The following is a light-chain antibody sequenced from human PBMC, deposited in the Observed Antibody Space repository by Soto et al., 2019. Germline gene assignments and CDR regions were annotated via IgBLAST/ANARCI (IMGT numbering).Light chain of an antibody. CDR2: GAS. Sequence: EFVLTQSPGTLSLSPGERATLSCRASQSVRSNYLDWYQQKPGQSPRLLIYGASNRATGIPDRFSGSGSGTDFTLTISRLEPEDFAVFYCQHYGSSAYTFGQGTTLEIK. V-gene: IGKV3-20*01. J-gene: IGKJ2*01. CDR1: QSVRSNY. CDR3: QHYGSSAYT.